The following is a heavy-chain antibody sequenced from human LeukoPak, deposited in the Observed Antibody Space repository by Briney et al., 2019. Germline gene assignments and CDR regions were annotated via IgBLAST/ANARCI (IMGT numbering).Heavy chain of an antibody. Sequence: PSETLSLTCAVSGYSISSGYYWGWIRQPPGKGLEWIGSIYHSGSTHYNPSLKSRVTISVDTSQNQFSLKLSSVTAADTAVYYCARGRIDYFDSSGYSGYFDYWGQGTLVTVSS. CDR1: GYSISSGYY. CDR3: ARGRIDYFDSSGYSGYFDY. CDR2: IYHSGST. D-gene: IGHD3-22*01. J-gene: IGHJ4*02. V-gene: IGHV4-38-2*01.